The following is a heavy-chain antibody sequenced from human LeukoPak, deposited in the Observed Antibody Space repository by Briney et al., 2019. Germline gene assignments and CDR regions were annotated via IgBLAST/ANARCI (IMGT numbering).Heavy chain of an antibody. J-gene: IGHJ5*02. CDR3: ARTMVRLNWFDP. V-gene: IGHV4-4*07. Sequence: SETLSFTCTVSGGSISSYYWSWIRQPAGKGLEWIGRIYTSGSTNYNPSLKSRVTMSVDTSKNQFSLKLSSVTAADTAVYYCARTMVRLNWFDPWGQGTLVTVSS. D-gene: IGHD3-10*01. CDR2: IYTSGST. CDR1: GGSISSYY.